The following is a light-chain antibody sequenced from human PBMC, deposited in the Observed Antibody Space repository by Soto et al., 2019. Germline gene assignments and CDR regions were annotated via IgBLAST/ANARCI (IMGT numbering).Light chain of an antibody. CDR3: QQYGSSPET. J-gene: IGKJ2*01. Sequence: EIVLTQSPGTLSLSPGERATLSCRASPSVSSSNLAWYQQKPGQAPRLLIYGASSRATGIPDRFSGSGSGADFTLTISRLEPEDFAVYYCQQYGSSPETFGQGTKLEIK. CDR2: GAS. V-gene: IGKV3-20*01. CDR1: PSVSSSN.